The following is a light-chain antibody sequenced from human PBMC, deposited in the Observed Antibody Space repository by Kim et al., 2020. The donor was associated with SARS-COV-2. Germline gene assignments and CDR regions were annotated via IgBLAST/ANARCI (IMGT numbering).Light chain of an antibody. CDR2: GNS. CDR1: SSNIWAGYD. CDR3: QSYDSSLSGYV. V-gene: IGLV1-40*01. J-gene: IGLJ1*01. Sequence: QRVTISCTASSSNIWAGYDVHWYQQLPGTAPKLLIYGNSNRPSGVPDRFSGSKSGTSTSLAITGLQAEDEADYYCQSYDSSLSGYVFGTGTKVTVL.